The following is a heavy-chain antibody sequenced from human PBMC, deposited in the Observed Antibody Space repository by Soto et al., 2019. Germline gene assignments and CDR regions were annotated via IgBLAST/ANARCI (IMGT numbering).Heavy chain of an antibody. CDR2: IYWDNDK. J-gene: IGHJ4*02. V-gene: IGHV2-5*02. CDR1: WFPHHTREMV. CDR3: AHRLGGNSWNDGFFDF. D-gene: IGHD1-20*01. Sequence: QTLTKNCTSPWFPHHTREMVGGWSRQPRGKALEWLVLIYWDNDKRCSPSVKTRLSITKDTSKNQVVLTMTDMDPVDTATYYCAHRLGGNSWNDGFFDFLGQGTLVT.